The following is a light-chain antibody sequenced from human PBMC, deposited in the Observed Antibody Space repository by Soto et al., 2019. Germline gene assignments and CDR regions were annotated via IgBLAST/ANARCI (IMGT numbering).Light chain of an antibody. CDR1: GGDIGTYKY. J-gene: IGLJ3*02. Sequence: QSALTQPPSASGSPGQSVTISCTGTGGDIGTYKYVSWYQQHPGQAPKLIIYEVSKRPSGVPGRFFGSKSGNTASLTVSGLQSEDEADYYCTSYAGSSNWVFGVGTKVTVL. CDR3: TSYAGSSNWV. CDR2: EVS. V-gene: IGLV2-8*01.